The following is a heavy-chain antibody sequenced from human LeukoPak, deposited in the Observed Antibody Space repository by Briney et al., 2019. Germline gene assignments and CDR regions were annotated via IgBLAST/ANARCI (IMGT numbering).Heavy chain of an antibody. CDR1: GFTFDDYA. J-gene: IGHJ4*02. D-gene: IGHD4-23*01. Sequence: GRSLRLSCAASGFTFDDYAMHWVRQAPGKGLEWVSGISWNSGSIGYADSVKGRFTISRDNAKNSPYLQMNSLRAEDTALYYCAKDKDYGGNSPVFDYWGQGTLVTVSS. CDR2: ISWNSGSI. V-gene: IGHV3-9*01. CDR3: AKDKDYGGNSPVFDY.